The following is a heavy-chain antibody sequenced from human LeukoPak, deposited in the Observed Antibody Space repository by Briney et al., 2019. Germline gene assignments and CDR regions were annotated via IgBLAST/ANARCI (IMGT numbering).Heavy chain of an antibody. Sequence: PSQTLSLTCTVSGGSISSGGYYWSWIRQPAGKGLEWIGRIYTSGSTNYNPSLKSRVTMSVDTSKDQFSLNLSSVTAADTAVYYCARAYDYGGSNWFDPWGQGTLVTVSS. CDR2: IYTSGST. CDR1: GGSISSGGYY. J-gene: IGHJ5*02. D-gene: IGHD4-23*01. CDR3: ARAYDYGGSNWFDP. V-gene: IGHV4-61*02.